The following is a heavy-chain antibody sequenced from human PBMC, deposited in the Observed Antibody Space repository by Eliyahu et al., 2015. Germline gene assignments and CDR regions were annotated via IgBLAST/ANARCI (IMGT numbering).Heavy chain of an antibody. Sequence: QVRLQESGPGLVKPSETLSLTCTISGGSVNNYYWNWIRQPPGKGLEWIGYIYYGGNTNYNPSLKNRVTISVDTSKNHFSLNLTSVTAADTAVYFCARGFCSDGSCYSFNYWGPGTLVTVSS. J-gene: IGHJ4*02. CDR2: IYYGGNT. D-gene: IGHD2-15*01. CDR1: GGSVNNYY. CDR3: ARGFCSDGSCYSFNY. V-gene: IGHV4-59*02.